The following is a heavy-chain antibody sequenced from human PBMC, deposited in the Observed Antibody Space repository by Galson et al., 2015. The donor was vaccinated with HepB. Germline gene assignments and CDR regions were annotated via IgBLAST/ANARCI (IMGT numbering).Heavy chain of an antibody. CDR1: GFILSEYY. V-gene: IGHV3-11*01. CDR2: ISSDSNTI. D-gene: IGHD3-16*01. J-gene: IGHJ4*02. Sequence: SLRLSCAASGFILSEYYMSWIRQAPGKGLEWVSYISSDSNTIYYADSVKGRFTISRDNSKNSLYLQLNSLRAEDTGVYFCARDRFGTFDYWGQGALVTVSS. CDR3: ARDRFGTFDY.